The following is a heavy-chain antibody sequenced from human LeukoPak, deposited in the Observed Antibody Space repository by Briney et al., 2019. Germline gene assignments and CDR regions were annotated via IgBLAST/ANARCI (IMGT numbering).Heavy chain of an antibody. CDR1: GFTFSDYY. J-gene: IGHJ6*03. Sequence: GGSLRLSCAASGFTFSDYYMSWIRQAPGKGLEWVSYISSSGSTIYYADSVKGRFTISRDNAKNSLYLQMNSLRAEDTAVYYCARDLQGNGWDDYYYYMDVWGKGTTVTVSS. CDR2: ISSSGSTI. V-gene: IGHV3-11*01. D-gene: IGHD6-19*01. CDR3: ARDLQGNGWDDYYYYMDV.